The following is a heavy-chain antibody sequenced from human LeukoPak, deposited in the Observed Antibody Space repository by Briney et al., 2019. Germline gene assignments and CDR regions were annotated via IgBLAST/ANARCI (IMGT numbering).Heavy chain of an antibody. CDR1: GGTFNSYA. V-gene: IGHV1-69*13. CDR3: ARAVPYYDSSGYYRDY. J-gene: IGHJ4*02. CDR2: IIPIFGTA. Sequence: SVKVSCKASGGTFNSYAISWVRQAPGQGLEWMGGIIPIFGTANYAQKFQGRVTITADESTSTAYMELSSLRSEDTAVYYCARAVPYYDSSGYYRDYWGQGTLVTVSS. D-gene: IGHD3-22*01.